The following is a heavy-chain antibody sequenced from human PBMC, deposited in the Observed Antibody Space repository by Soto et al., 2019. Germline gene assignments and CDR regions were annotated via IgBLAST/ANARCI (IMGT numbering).Heavy chain of an antibody. CDR3: ARSISPEQFGSGNWARAGDFDY. J-gene: IGHJ4*02. V-gene: IGHV4-39*02. CDR2: ISYSGST. Sequence: QLQLQESGPGLVKPSETLSLTCTVSGGSISSSIYYWGWIRQPPGKGLEWITSISYSGSTIFNPSLKSRVPTSVDTSNNRLSLKLRSVTAADTAVYYCARSISPEQFGSGNWARAGDFDYWGQGTLVTVSS. D-gene: IGHD3-10*01. CDR1: GGSISSSIYY.